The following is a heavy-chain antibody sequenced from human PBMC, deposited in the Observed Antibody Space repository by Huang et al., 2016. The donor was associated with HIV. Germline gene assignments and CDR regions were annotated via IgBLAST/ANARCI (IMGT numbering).Heavy chain of an antibody. D-gene: IGHD3-22*01. V-gene: IGHV1-18*01. Sequence: QVQLVQSGAEVKKPGASVKVSCKASGYTFTSYGISWVRQAPGQGLEWRGLSRADNGNTKYAQKLQGRCTRTTDTSTTTAYIELRSLRSDDTAVYYCARDPRYYYDTSGYPPDAFDIWGQGTMVTVSS. CDR1: GYTFTSYG. J-gene: IGHJ3*02. CDR3: ARDPRYYYDTSGYPPDAFDI. CDR2: SRADNGNT.